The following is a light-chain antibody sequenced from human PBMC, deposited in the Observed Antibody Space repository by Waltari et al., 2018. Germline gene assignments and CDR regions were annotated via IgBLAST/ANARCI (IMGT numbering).Light chain of an antibody. CDR3: QAWDNSAAV. V-gene: IGLV3-1*01. CDR1: KLGDKY. Sequence: SYELTQPPSLSVSPGQTATIACSGDKLGDKYACWYQQKSGQSPVLVIFQDNKRPSGIPERFSGYNSGNTATLTVSGIQAMDEADYFCQAWDNSAAVFGGGTRLTVL. J-gene: IGLJ3*02. CDR2: QDN.